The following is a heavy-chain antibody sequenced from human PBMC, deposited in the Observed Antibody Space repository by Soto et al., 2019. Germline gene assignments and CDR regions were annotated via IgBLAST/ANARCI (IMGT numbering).Heavy chain of an antibody. D-gene: IGHD3-3*01. CDR3: AIAKKSDDFWSGYPRLGFDP. V-gene: IGHV4-30-4*01. J-gene: IGHJ5*02. CDR2: IYYSGST. Sequence: PSETLSLTCTVSGGSISSGDYYWSWIRQPPGKGLEWIGYIYYSGSTYYNPSLKSRVTISVDTSKNQFSLKLSSVTAADTAVYYCAIAKKSDDFWSGYPRLGFDPWGQGTLVTVSS. CDR1: GGSISSGDYY.